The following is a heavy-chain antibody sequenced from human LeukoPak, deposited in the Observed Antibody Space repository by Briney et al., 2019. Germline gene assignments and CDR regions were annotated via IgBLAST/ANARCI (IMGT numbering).Heavy chain of an antibody. Sequence: GGSLRLSCAASGFTFSSYAMSWVRQAPGKGLEWVSAISGSGGSTYYADSVKGRFTISRDNSKNTLYLQMNSLRAEDTAVYYCAKERALPLGGLDYFDYWGQGTLVTVSS. CDR2: ISGSGGST. D-gene: IGHD2-15*01. CDR3: AKERALPLGGLDYFDY. J-gene: IGHJ4*02. CDR1: GFTFSSYA. V-gene: IGHV3-23*01.